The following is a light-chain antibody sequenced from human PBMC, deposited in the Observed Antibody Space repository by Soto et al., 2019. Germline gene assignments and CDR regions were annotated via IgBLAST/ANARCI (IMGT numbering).Light chain of an antibody. J-gene: IGLJ1*01. Sequence: QSVLTQPPSASGTPGQGVTISCSGSSSNIGSNTVNWYQQLPGTAPKLLIYSSNQRPSGVPDRFSGSKSGNTASLTISGLQAEDEADYHCFSYAGNSAPIYVFGTGTKVTVL. V-gene: IGLV1-44*01. CDR1: SSNIGSNT. CDR3: FSYAGNSAPIYV. CDR2: SSN.